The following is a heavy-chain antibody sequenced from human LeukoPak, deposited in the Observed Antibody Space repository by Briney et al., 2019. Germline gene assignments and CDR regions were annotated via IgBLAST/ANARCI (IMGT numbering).Heavy chain of an antibody. Sequence: SETLSLTCTVSGGSISSYYWSWIRQPPGKGLEWIGYIYYSGSTNYNPSLKSRVTMSVDASKNQFSLKLSSVTAADTAVYYCARSNSGSPYYYYYYMDVWGKGTTVTISS. CDR1: GGSISSYY. CDR2: IYYSGST. J-gene: IGHJ6*03. V-gene: IGHV4-59*12. D-gene: IGHD1-26*01. CDR3: ARSNSGSPYYYYYYMDV.